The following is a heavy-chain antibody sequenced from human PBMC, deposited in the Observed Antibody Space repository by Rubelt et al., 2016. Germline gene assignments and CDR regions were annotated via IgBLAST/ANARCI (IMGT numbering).Heavy chain of an antibody. J-gene: IGHJ4*02. V-gene: IGHV4-59*12. D-gene: IGHD6-19*01. CDR3: ARGDQQWLAHLDY. Sequence: GYIYYSGSTNYNPSLKSRVTISVDTSKNQFSLKLSSVTAADTAVYYCARGDQQWLAHLDYWGQGTLVTVSS. CDR2: IYYSGST.